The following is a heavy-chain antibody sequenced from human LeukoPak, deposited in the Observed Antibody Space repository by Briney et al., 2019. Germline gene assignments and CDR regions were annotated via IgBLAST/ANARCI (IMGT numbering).Heavy chain of an antibody. Sequence: RSSQTLSLTCTVSGGSISSGSYYWSWIRQPAGKGLEWIGRIYTSGSTNYNPSLKSRVTISVDTSKNQFSLKLSSVTAADTAVYYCARGLGKTMVRGAPRAYYYYYMDVWGKGTTVTVSS. CDR2: IYTSGST. J-gene: IGHJ6*03. V-gene: IGHV4-61*02. CDR3: ARGLGKTMVRGAPRAYYYYYMDV. D-gene: IGHD3-10*01. CDR1: GGSISSGSYY.